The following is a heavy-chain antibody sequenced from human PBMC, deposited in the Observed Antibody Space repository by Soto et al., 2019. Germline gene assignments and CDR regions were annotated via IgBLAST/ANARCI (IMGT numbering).Heavy chain of an antibody. CDR2: IYHSGST. CDR3: ARAASIAALPYYLDY. D-gene: IGHD6-6*01. J-gene: IGHJ4*02. CDR1: GGSLSSSDW. Sequence: SETLSLTCAVSGGSLSSSDWWSWVRQPPGKGLEWIGEIYHSGSTIYNPSLKSRVTISVDKSKNQFSLKLSSVTAADTAVYYCARAASIAALPYYLDYWGQGTLVTVSS. V-gene: IGHV4-4*02.